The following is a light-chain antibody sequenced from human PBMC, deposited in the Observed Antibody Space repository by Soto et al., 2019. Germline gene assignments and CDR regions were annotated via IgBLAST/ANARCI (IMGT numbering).Light chain of an antibody. V-gene: IGKV2-30*01. CDR2: MIS. CDR1: ESLVDNDGNTF. J-gene: IGKJ1*01. Sequence: DVVMTQSPLSLPVTLGQPASISCRSSESLVDNDGNTFLSWFQQRPGQSPRRLIYMISNRDSGVPDRVSGSGSGTDFTPKISRVEAEDVGIYYCVQGKYWPWTFGQGTKVEIK. CDR3: VQGKYWPWT.